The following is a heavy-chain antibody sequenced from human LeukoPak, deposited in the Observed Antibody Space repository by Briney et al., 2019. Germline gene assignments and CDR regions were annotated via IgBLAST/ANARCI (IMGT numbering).Heavy chain of an antibody. V-gene: IGHV1-46*01. Sequence: ASVNVSCKASGYTFTIYYMHWVRQAPAQGLEWMGIINPSGGSTSYAQKFKGRVTMTRDTSTSTVYMELSSLRSEDTAVYYCASVEMATIYGMDVWGQGTTVTVSS. CDR1: GYTFTIYY. D-gene: IGHD5-24*01. CDR2: INPSGGST. CDR3: ASVEMATIYGMDV. J-gene: IGHJ6*02.